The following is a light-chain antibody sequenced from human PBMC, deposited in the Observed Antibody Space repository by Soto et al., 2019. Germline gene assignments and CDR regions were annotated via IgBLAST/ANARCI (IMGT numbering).Light chain of an antibody. Sequence: EIVLTQSPANLSVSPGERATLSCRASQSVSSNLAWYQQKPGQAPRLLIYDASTRATGIPARFSGSGSGTEFTLTIGSLQSEDFAVYYCQQYNNWPRTFGQGTKVDIK. V-gene: IGKV3-15*01. CDR3: QQYNNWPRT. CDR2: DAS. CDR1: QSVSSN. J-gene: IGKJ1*01.